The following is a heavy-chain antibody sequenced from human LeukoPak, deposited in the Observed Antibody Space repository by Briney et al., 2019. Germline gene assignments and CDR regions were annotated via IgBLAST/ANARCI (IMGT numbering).Heavy chain of an antibody. Sequence: SETLSLTCAVSGYSISSGYYWGWIRLPPGKGLEWIGSISHSGTTYYNPSLKSRVTISLDTSKNQFSLKLSSVTAAGTAVYYCARPTSGWFTDAFDIWGQGTMVTVSS. J-gene: IGHJ3*02. D-gene: IGHD6-19*01. CDR2: ISHSGTT. CDR1: GYSISSGYY. CDR3: ARPTSGWFTDAFDI. V-gene: IGHV4-38-2*01.